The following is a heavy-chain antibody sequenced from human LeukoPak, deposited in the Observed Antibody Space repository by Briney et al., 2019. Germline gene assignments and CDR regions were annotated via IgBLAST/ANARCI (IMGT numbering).Heavy chain of an antibody. J-gene: IGHJ4*02. CDR3: ATDGEHGYNDIDF. CDR1: GFTFRSYS. CDR2: ISQDGSNK. Sequence: GGSLRLSCAASGFTFRSYSMHWVRQAPGRGLESVAVISQDGSNKYYAGSVKGRLTISRDNSENTLYLQMNSLRADDAALYYCATDGEHGYNDIDFWGQGTLVTVSS. D-gene: IGHD5-24*01. V-gene: IGHV3-30-3*01.